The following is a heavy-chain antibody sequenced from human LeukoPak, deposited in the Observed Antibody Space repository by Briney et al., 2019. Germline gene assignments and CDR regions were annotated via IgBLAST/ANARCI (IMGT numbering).Heavy chain of an antibody. CDR2: MNYSGST. J-gene: IGHJ3*01. V-gene: IGHV4-59*08. CDR3: ARSYGDYITGAYAFDV. Sequence: SETLSLTCTVSGGSISNYYWSWLRQPPEKGLEWIGYMNYSGSTNYNPSHKSRITISVNTSKNQFSLKLTSVTAADTAVYYCARSYGDYITGAYAFDVWGQGTMVTVFS. CDR1: GGSISNYY. D-gene: IGHD4-17*01.